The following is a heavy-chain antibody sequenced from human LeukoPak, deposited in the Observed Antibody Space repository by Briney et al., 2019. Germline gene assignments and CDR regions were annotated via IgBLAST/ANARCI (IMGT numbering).Heavy chain of an antibody. V-gene: IGHV3-21*01. CDR2: ISSSSSYI. Sequence: GGSLRLSCAASGFTFSSYSMNRVRQAPGKGLEWVSSISSSSSYIYYADSVKGRFTISRDNAKNSLYLQMNSLRAEDTAVYYCARDLGTVTTPFDYWGQGTLVTVSS. D-gene: IGHD4-17*01. CDR3: ARDLGTVTTPFDY. J-gene: IGHJ4*02. CDR1: GFTFSSYS.